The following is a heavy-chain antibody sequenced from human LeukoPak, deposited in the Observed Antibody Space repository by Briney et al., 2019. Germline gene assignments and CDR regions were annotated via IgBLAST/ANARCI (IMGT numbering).Heavy chain of an antibody. D-gene: IGHD3-10*01. V-gene: IGHV3-74*01. Sequence: GGSLRLSCAASGFTFSRYWIHWVRQAPGKGLVWVSRINSDGSTTTYADSVKGRFTISRDNAKNSLYLQMNSLRAEDMALYSCTKGRSSSGSYRVAFDIWGQGTMVTVSS. J-gene: IGHJ3*02. CDR3: TKGRSSSGSYRVAFDI. CDR2: INSDGSTT. CDR1: GFTFSRYW.